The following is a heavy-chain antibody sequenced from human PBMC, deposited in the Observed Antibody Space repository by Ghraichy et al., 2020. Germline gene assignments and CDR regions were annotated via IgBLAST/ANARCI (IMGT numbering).Heavy chain of an antibody. J-gene: IGHJ4*02. Sequence: SVKGRFTISRDNAKNSLYLQMNSLTDEDTAVYYCARVDVGGTTPFDYWGQGTLVTVSS. D-gene: IGHD1-7*01. V-gene: IGHV3-48*02. CDR3: ARVDVGGTTPFDY.